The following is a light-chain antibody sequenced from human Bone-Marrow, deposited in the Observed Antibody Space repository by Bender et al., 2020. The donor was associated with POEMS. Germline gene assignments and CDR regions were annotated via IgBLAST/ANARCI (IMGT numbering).Light chain of an antibody. CDR1: ALPQKY. CDR3: YSTDSSGEHWF. J-gene: IGLJ2*01. Sequence: SYELTQPPSVSVSPGQTARITCSGDALPQKYVYWYQQTSGQAPVLVIFEDNKRASGIPDRFSGSSSGTLAILTITGAQVDDEADYYCYSTDSSGEHWFFGGGTMLTVL. CDR2: EDN. V-gene: IGLV3-10*01.